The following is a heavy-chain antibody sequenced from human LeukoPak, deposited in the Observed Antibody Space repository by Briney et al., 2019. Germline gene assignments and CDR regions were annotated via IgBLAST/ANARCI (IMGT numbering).Heavy chain of an antibody. V-gene: IGHV1-8*01. D-gene: IGHD1-26*01. CDR2: XNPNSGNT. J-gene: IGHJ4*02. CDR1: GYTFTSYD. CDR3: ARVAYSGSYPIYYFDY. Sequence: ASVKVXXXASGYTFTSYDINWVRQATGQGLEXXXWXNPNSGNTGYAQKFQGRVTMTRNTSISTAYMELSSLRSEDTAVYYCARVAYSGSYPIYYFDYWGQGTLVTASS.